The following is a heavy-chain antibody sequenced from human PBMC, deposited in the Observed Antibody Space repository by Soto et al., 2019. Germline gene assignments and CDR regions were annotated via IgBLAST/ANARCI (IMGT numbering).Heavy chain of an antibody. Sequence: QEQLQESGPGLVKPSETLSLTCTASGGSISNYYWSWIRQPPGTGLEWIGNIHNSGNTNYNPSLMGRVTISLDTSNNQCSLKMNSGTAADTAVYYCTTGSGWTSDHWGRGTLVTVSS. D-gene: IGHD6-19*01. CDR2: IHNSGNT. V-gene: IGHV4-59*12. J-gene: IGHJ4*01. CDR1: GGSISNYY. CDR3: TTGSGWTSDH.